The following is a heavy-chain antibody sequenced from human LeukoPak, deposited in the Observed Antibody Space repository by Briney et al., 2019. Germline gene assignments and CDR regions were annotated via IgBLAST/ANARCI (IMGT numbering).Heavy chain of an antibody. V-gene: IGHV3-7*01. CDR1: GFSFSAYW. Sequence: QTGGSLGLSCAASGFSFSAYWMTWVRQAPGTGLEWVANINPAGGETYHVDPVKGRFSISRDNAKNLVDLQMNRLRAEDTAVYHCARFGYVAAVDVWGQGTPVTVSS. CDR2: INPAGGET. CDR3: ARFGYVAAVDV. D-gene: IGHD2-15*01. J-gene: IGHJ4*02.